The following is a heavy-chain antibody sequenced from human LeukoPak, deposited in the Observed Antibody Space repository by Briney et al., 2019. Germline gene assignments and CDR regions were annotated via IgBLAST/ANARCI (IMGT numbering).Heavy chain of an antibody. D-gene: IGHD2-2*01. CDR1: GGSISSYY. V-gene: IGHV4-59*01. J-gene: IGHJ5*02. Sequence: SETLSLTCTVSGGSISSYYWSWIRQPPGTGLEWIGYIYYSGSTNYNPSLKSRVTMSVDTSKNQFSLKLSSVTAADTAVYYCAGGPYQLLYWFDPWGQGTLVTVSS. CDR2: IYYSGST. CDR3: AGGPYQLLYWFDP.